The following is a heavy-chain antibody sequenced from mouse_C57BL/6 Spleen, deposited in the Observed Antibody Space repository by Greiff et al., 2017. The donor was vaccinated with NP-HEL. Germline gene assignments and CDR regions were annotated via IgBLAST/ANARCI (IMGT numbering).Heavy chain of an antibody. Sequence: QVQLQQPGAELVRPGSSVKLSCKASGYTFTSYWMHWVKQRPIQGLEWIGNIDPSDSETHYNQKFKDKATLTVDKSSSTAYMQLSSLTSEDSAVYYSARSYAYAMDYWGQGTSVTVSS. CDR3: ARSYAYAMDY. CDR2: IDPSDSET. D-gene: IGHD1-1*01. CDR1: GYTFTSYW. J-gene: IGHJ4*01. V-gene: IGHV1-52*01.